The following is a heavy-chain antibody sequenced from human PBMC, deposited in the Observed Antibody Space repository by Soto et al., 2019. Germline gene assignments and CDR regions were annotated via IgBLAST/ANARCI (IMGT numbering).Heavy chain of an antibody. CDR1: GGSISSGDYY. D-gene: IGHD1-1*01. V-gene: IGHV4-30-4*01. CDR2: IFHSGNA. CDR3: ARYKDYYALDV. J-gene: IGHJ6*02. Sequence: NPSETLSLTGTVSGGSISSGDYYWSWIRQPPGKGLEWIGYIFHSGNAYYNPSLESRLSISVDTSKNQFSLKLTSVTAADTAEYYCARYKDYYALDVWGPGTTVTVSS.